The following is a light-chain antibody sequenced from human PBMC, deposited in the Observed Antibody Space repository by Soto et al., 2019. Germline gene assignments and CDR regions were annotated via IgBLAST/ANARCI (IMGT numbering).Light chain of an antibody. J-gene: IGKJ1*01. CDR3: QQSYSTPRT. CDR2: SAS. Sequence: DIQMTQSPSSLSASVGDRVTITCRSSQSITRYLHWYQQKPGEAPKLLIYSASSLQSGVPSRFSRSGSGTDFTLTITTLRPEDFATYYCQQSYSTPRTFGQGTKVDIK. V-gene: IGKV1-39*01. CDR1: QSITRY.